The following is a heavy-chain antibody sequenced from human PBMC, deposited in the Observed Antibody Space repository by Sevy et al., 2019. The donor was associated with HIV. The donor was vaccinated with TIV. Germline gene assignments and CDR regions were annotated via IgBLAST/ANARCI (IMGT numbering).Heavy chain of an antibody. Sequence: GGSLRLSCAASGFTFSSYWMSWVRQAPGKGLEWVANIKQDGSEKNYVDSVKGRFTISRDNAKNSLYLQMNSLRAEDTAVYYCASQGGYDFWSGRNPSMDVWGQGTTVTVSS. J-gene: IGHJ6*02. CDR2: IKQDGSEK. CDR3: ASQGGYDFWSGRNPSMDV. D-gene: IGHD3-3*01. CDR1: GFTFSSYW. V-gene: IGHV3-7*01.